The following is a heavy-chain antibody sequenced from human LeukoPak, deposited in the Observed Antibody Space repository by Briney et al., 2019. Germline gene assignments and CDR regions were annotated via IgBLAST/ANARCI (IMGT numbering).Heavy chain of an antibody. CDR3: ARGLVVVPAVSDY. CDR1: GFTFSSSA. CDR2: IRYDGSIK. D-gene: IGHD2-2*01. J-gene: IGHJ4*02. Sequence: GGSLRLSCAASGFTFSSSAMYWVRQAPGKGLEWVAFIRYDGSIKYYADSVKGRFTISRDNSKNTLYLQMNSLRVEDTAVYYCARGLVVVPAVSDYWGQGTLVTVSS. V-gene: IGHV3-30*02.